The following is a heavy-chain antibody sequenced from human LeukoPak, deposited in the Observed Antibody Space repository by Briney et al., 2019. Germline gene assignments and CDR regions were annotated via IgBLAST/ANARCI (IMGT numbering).Heavy chain of an antibody. CDR1: GFTFSSYS. Sequence: GGSLRLSCAASGFTFSSYSMNWVRQAPGKGLEWVSYISSSSSTIYYADSVKGRFTISRDNAKNSLYLQMNSLRAEDTAVYYCARAKRYYYDSSGLNWFDPWGQGTLVTVSS. V-gene: IGHV3-48*04. CDR2: ISSSSSTI. CDR3: ARAKRYYYDSSGLNWFDP. J-gene: IGHJ5*02. D-gene: IGHD3-22*01.